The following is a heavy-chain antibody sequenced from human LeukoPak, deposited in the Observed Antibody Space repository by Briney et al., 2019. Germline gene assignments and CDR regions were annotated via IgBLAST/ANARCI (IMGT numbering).Heavy chain of an antibody. CDR1: GVSISSSSYY. CDR2: IHYSGST. CDR3: ARLRLRIDY. J-gene: IGHJ4*02. Sequence: TSETLPLTCTVSGVSISSSSYYWGWIRQPPGKGLEWIGSIHYSGSTYYNSSLKSRVTISVDTSKNQFSLKVRYLTAADTAVYYCARLRLRIDYWGQGTLVTVSS. V-gene: IGHV4-39*01. D-gene: IGHD4-17*01.